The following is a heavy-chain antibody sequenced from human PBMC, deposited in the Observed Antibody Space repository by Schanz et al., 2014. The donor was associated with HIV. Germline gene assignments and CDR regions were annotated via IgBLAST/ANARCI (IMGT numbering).Heavy chain of an antibody. CDR3: ARNQYQLLPFDY. CDR2: IKPNTGVT. Sequence: QVQLVQSGAEVKKPGASVKVSCKASGYTFTDYYIHWVRQPPGQGLEWMGDIKPNTGVTFYAQKFRGRVTMTRDTSISTASMELSRLRSDDTAVYFCARNQYQLLPFDYWGQGTLVTVSS. CDR1: GYTFTDYY. D-gene: IGHD1-1*01. V-gene: IGHV1-2*02. J-gene: IGHJ4*02.